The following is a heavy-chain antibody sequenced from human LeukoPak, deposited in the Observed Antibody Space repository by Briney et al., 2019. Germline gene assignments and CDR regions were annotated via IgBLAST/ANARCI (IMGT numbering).Heavy chain of an antibody. CDR3: ARFNDYWYYFDS. Sequence: SQTLSLTCAVSGGSISSGGYSWSWIRQPPGKGLEWIGYIYHSGSTYYNPSLKSRVTISVDRSKNQFSLKLSSVTAADTAVYYCARFNDYWYYFDSWGQGTLVTVSS. CDR2: IYHSGST. V-gene: IGHV4-30-2*01. D-gene: IGHD2-8*02. J-gene: IGHJ4*02. CDR1: GGSISSGGYS.